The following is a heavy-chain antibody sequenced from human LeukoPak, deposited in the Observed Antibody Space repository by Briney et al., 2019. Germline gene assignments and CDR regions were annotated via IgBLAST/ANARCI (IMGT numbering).Heavy chain of an antibody. V-gene: IGHV1-2*02. CDR1: GYTFTGYY. CDR2: IHPNSGGT. J-gene: IGHJ4*02. Sequence: GASVQVSCKASGYTFTGYYMHWVRQAPGHGLDWTGWIHPNSGGTNYAQNFQGRVTMTRDTSISTAYMELSRLRSDDTAVYYCARSYDSSGYYLYYFDYWGQGTLVTVSS. D-gene: IGHD3-22*01. CDR3: ARSYDSSGYYLYYFDY.